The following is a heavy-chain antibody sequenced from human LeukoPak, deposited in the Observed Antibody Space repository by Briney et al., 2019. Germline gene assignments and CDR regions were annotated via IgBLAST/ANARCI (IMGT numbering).Heavy chain of an antibody. J-gene: IGHJ6*02. CDR1: GGSFSGYY. Sequence: SETLSLTCAVYGGSFSGYYWSWIRQPPGKGLEWIGEINHGGSTNYDPSLKSRVTISVDTTKNQFSRNLSFVPAADAAVYYCARGRRYCSVGSGYSYYYYGMDVWGQGTTVTVSS. V-gene: IGHV4-34*01. CDR2: INHGGST. CDR3: ARGRRYCSVGSGYSYYYYGMDV. D-gene: IGHD2-15*01.